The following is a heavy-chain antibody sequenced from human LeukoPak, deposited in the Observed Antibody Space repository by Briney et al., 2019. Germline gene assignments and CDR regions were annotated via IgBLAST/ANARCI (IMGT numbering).Heavy chain of an antibody. V-gene: IGHV3-11*04. Sequence: LSLTCAVYGGSFSGYYWSWIRQAPGKGLEWVSYISSSGSTIYYADSVKGRFTISRDNAKNSLYLQMNSLRAEDTAVYYCASKTTVTLDIWGQGTMVTVSS. CDR1: GGSFSGYY. CDR3: ASKTTVTLDI. D-gene: IGHD4-11*01. CDR2: ISSSGSTI. J-gene: IGHJ3*02.